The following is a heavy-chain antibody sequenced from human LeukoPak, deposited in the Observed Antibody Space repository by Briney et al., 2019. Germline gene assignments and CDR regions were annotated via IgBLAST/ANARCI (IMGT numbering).Heavy chain of an antibody. D-gene: IGHD2-2*01. CDR2: ISGSGGST. CDR3: ANGCSSTSCHQGLFDY. CDR1: GFTFSSYA. V-gene: IGHV3-23*01. J-gene: IGHJ4*02. Sequence: GGSLRLSCAASGFTFSSYAMSWVRQAPGKGLEWVSAISGSGGSTYYADSVKGRFTISRDNSKNTLYLQMNSLRAEDTAVYYCANGCSSTSCHQGLFDYWGQGTLVTVSS.